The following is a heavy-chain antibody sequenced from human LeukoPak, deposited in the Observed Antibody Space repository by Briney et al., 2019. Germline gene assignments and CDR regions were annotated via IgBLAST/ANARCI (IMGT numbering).Heavy chain of an antibody. CDR2: INDDGKNT. CDR3: ARLYYDFWSVYYSDNGNIYMDV. CDR1: GFTFSSYW. Sequence: PGGSLRLSCAASGFTFSSYWMHWVRQAPGKGLVWVSRINDDGKNTSYADSVKGRFTISRDNAKNTLYLQINSRRAEDTAVYYCARLYYDFWSVYYSDNGNIYMDVWGKGTTVTVSS. D-gene: IGHD3-3*01. V-gene: IGHV3-74*01. J-gene: IGHJ6*03.